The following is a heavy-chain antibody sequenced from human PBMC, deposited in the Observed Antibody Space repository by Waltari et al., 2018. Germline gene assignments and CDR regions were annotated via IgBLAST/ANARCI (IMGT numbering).Heavy chain of an antibody. J-gene: IGHJ4*02. D-gene: IGHD3-22*01. CDR2: IYYSGST. V-gene: IGHV4-59*12. CDR3: ARGGATYYYDSSAFDY. CDR1: GGSISSYY. Sequence: QVQLQESGPGLVKPSETLSLTCTVSGGSISSYYWSWIRQPPGKGLEWIGYIYYSGSTNYNPSLKSRVTISVDKSKNQFSLKLSSVTAADTAVYYCARGGATYYYDSSAFDYWGQGTLVTVSS.